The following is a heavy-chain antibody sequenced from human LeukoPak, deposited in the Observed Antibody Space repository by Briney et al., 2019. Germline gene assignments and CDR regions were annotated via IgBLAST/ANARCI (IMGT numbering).Heavy chain of an antibody. CDR1: GYSISSSNW. CDR3: ARENDY. J-gene: IGHJ4*02. CDR2: IYYSGST. V-gene: IGHV4-28*03. D-gene: IGHD5-12*01. Sequence: SDTLSLTCAVSGYSISSSNWWGWLRQPPGKGLEWIGYIYYSGSTNYNPSLKSRVTMSVDTSKNQFSLKLSSVTAADTAVYYCARENDYWGQGTLVTVSS.